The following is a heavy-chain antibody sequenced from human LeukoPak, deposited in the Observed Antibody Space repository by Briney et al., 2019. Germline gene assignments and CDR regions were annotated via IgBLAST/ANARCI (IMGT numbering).Heavy chain of an antibody. D-gene: IGHD4-17*01. CDR3: GRDPPGHYGDYDPGTDY. V-gene: IGHV4-39*07. J-gene: IGHJ4*02. CDR1: GGSISSSSYY. CDR2: IYYSGNT. Sequence: SETLSLPCTVSGGSISSSSYYWGWIRQPPGKGLEWSGSIYYSGNTYYNPSLKSRVTISVDTSKNQFSLKLSSVTAADTDGYYCGRDPPGHYGDYDPGTDYWRQGTLVSVPS.